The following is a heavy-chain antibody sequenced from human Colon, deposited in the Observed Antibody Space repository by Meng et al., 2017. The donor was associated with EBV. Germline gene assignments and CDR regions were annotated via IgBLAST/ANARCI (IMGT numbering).Heavy chain of an antibody. CDR3: ARHVYGVSYGF. J-gene: IGHJ4*02. D-gene: IGHD4-17*01. V-gene: IGHV4-39*01. Sequence: QLPLCGSGHGVLDPSATLYLTFSSFGALPDHRDYFRDLIRQPPGKGLDWSGSVRARGTAYYNPSLTSRVTISVGTSRNNFSLTLISLTAADTAVYYCARHVYGVSYGFWGQGTLVTVSS. CDR1: GALPDHRDYF. CDR2: VRARGTA.